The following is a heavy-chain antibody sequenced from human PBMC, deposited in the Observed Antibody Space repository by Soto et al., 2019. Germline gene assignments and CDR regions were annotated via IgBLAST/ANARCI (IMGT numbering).Heavy chain of an antibody. CDR2: LSDSGVTT. D-gene: IGHD2-8*01. V-gene: IGHV3-23*01. J-gene: IGHJ4*02. Sequence: GGSLRLSCAASGFTFSSYAMNWVRQAPGKGLEWVSALSDSGVTTNYADSVKGRFIISRDNAKNSMFLQMKSLRAEDTAIYYCARDHPIDGLYFDYWGPGSLVTVSS. CDR3: ARDHPIDGLYFDY. CDR1: GFTFSSYA.